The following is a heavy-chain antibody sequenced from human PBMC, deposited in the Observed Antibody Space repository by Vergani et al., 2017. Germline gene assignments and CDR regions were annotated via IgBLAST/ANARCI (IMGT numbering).Heavy chain of an antibody. V-gene: IGHV4-34*01. CDR1: GGSFSGYY. CDR2: INHSGST. J-gene: IGHJ4*02. Sequence: QVQLQQWGAGLLKPSETLSLTCAVYGGSFSGYYWSWIRQSPGKGLEWIGEINHSGSTNYNPSLKSRVTISVDTSKNQFSLKLSSVTAADTAVYYCARGWRGRWLQLPYWGQGTLVTVSS. D-gene: IGHD5-24*01. CDR3: ARGWRGRWLQLPY.